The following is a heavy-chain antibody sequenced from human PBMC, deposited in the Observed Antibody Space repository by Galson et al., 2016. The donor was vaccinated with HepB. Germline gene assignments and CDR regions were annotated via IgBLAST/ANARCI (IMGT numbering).Heavy chain of an antibody. CDR2: IIPIFGTA. CDR3: ARDRRVALFGMDV. J-gene: IGHJ6*02. D-gene: IGHD3-3*01. Sequence: SVKVSCKASGGTFSSSAIRWVRQAPGQGLEWMGGIIPIFGTANYAQKFQGRVTMTTDTSTSTDYMELRSLRPDDTAVYYCARDRRVALFGMDVWGQGTTVTVPS. V-gene: IGHV1-69*05. CDR1: GGTFSSSA.